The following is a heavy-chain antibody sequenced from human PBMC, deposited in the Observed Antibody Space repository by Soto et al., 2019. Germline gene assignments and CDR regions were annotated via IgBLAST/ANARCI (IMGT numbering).Heavy chain of an antibody. V-gene: IGHV4-31*03. CDR1: GVTVSSGAYY. CDR3: ARYRFSGSRWSKFDY. D-gene: IGHD6-13*01. J-gene: IGHJ4*02. CDR2: IYYTGST. Sequence: SETLSLTCTVSGVTVSSGAYYWSWIRQHPGKGLEWIGNIYYTGSTYYTPSLKSRVVTSLDTSKNQFSLRLSSVTAADTAVYFCARYRFSGSRWSKFDYWGQGTLVTVSS.